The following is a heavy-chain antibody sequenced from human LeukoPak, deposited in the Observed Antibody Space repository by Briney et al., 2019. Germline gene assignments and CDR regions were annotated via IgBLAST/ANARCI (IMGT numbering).Heavy chain of an antibody. CDR1: GYTFTGYY. CDR3: ARGLGTYDSSELTWPMISF. CDR2: INPNSGGT. D-gene: IGHD3-22*01. V-gene: IGHV1-2*02. Sequence: ASVKVSCKASGYTFTGYYMHWVRQAPGQGLEWMGWINPNSGGTNYAQKFQGRVTMTRTTSISTAYLDLSGLRSEDTAVYYCARGLGTYDSSELTWPMISFWGQGTLVTVSS. J-gene: IGHJ4*02.